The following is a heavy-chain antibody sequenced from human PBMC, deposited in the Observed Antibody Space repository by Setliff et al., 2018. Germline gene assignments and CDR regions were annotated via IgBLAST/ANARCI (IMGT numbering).Heavy chain of an antibody. D-gene: IGHD2-15*01. CDR3: VRGGRAMGYCSGGTCLENAFDI. J-gene: IGHJ3*02. CDR2: MNPNSGNT. Sequence: GASVKVSCKASGYTFTSDDINWVRQATGQGLEWMGWMNPNSGNTGYAQKFQGRGTMTRNTSMSTACMELSSLRSEDTAIYYCVRGGRAMGYCSGGTCLENAFDIWGQGTMVTVSS. V-gene: IGHV1-8*02. CDR1: GYTFTSDD.